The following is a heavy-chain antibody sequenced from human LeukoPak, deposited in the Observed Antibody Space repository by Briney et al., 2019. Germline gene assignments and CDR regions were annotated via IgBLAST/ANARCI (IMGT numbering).Heavy chain of an antibody. Sequence: PSETLSLTCNVSGGSITSSGYYWGWIRQPPGKGLEWIGSIYYSGSTYYNPSLKTRVTIYVDTSKNQFSLKLSSVTAADTAVYYCALGVAEDVLDIWGQGTMVTVSS. J-gene: IGHJ3*02. V-gene: IGHV4-39*01. CDR1: GGSITSSGYY. CDR2: IYYSGST. CDR3: ALGVAEDVLDI.